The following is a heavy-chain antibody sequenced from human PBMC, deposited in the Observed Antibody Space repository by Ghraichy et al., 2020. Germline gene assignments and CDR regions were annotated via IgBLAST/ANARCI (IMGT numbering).Heavy chain of an antibody. V-gene: IGHV1-46*01. CDR2: VIPGVGRT. J-gene: IGHJ5*02. CDR1: GCTFTSYG. D-gene: IGHD2-21*02. Sequence: ASVKVSCKASGCTFTSYGMQWVRQAPGQGLEWMGIVIPGVGRTNYAQKFQGRVTMTRDTATSTVYMELSSLRSEDTAVYYCARAAYCRGHCYPDAKTLFDPCGQEALITLSS. CDR3: ARAAYCRGHCYPDAKTLFDP.